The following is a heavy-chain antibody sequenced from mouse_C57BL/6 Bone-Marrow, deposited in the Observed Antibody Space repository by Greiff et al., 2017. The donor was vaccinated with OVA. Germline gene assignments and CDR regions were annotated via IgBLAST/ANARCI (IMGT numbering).Heavy chain of an antibody. D-gene: IGHD1-1*01. CDR1: GYAFSSSW. CDR2: IYPGGGDT. Sequence: QVQLKQSGPELVKPGASVKLSCKASGYAFSSSWMNWVKQRPGKGLEWIGRIYPGGGDTNYNGKFKGKATLTADKSSSTAYMQLSSLTSEDSAVYFCARGGGSNFDFDGWGTGTTLTVSS. CDR3: ARGGGSNFDFDG. V-gene: IGHV1-82*01. J-gene: IGHJ1*03.